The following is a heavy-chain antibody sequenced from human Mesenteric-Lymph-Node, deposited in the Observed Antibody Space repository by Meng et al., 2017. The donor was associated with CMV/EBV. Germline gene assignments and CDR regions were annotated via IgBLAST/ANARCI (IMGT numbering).Heavy chain of an antibody. CDR1: GFTFNDYA. CDR3: ASAYGGTFRFDP. Sequence: SLKISCAASGFTFNDYAMHWVRQAPGKGLEWVSGLSWDTSGIGYAESVRGRFIISRDNAKNSLYLQMNSLRDEDTAVYYCASAYGGTFRFDPWGQGTLVTVSS. D-gene: IGHD2-15*01. V-gene: IGHV3-9*01. J-gene: IGHJ5*02. CDR2: LSWDTSGI.